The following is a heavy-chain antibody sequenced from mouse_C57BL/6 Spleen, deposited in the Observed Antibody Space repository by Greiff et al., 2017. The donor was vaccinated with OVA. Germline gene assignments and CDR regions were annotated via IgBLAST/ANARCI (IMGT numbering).Heavy chain of an antibody. V-gene: IGHV1-7*01. CDR3: ARLLTVVAHAGDY. J-gene: IGHJ4*01. D-gene: IGHD1-1*01. Sequence: VQLQQSGAELAKPGASVKLSCKASGYTFTSYWMHWVKQRPGQGLEWIGYINPSSGYTKYNQKFKDKATLTADKSSSTAYRQLSSLTYEDSAVYYCARLLTVVAHAGDYWGQGTSVTVSS. CDR1: GYTFTSYW. CDR2: INPSSGYT.